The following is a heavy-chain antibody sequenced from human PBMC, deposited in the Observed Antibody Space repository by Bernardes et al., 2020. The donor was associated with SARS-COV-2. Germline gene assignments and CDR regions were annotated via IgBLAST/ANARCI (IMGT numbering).Heavy chain of an antibody. CDR3: VRDPAYGAVDY. CDR1: GFNFSRRW. CDR2: MHDDGTHK. J-gene: IGHJ4*02. Sequence: GGSLRLSCAATGFNFSRRWMGWIRQAPGKWLEWVAEMHDDGTHKFYAESVRGRFSISRDNAENSLFLQMNRLRAEDTAVYYCVRDPAYGAVDYWGQGTLVTVSS. D-gene: IGHD4-17*01. V-gene: IGHV3-7*03.